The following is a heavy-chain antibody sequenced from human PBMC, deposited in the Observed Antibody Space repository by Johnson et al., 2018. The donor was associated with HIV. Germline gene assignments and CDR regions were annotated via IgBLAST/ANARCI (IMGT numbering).Heavy chain of an antibody. V-gene: IGHV3-7*05. CDR1: GFTFSSYW. CDR2: IKQDGSEQ. CDR3: ATFGGGSFHAFDI. D-gene: IGHD1-26*01. Sequence: VQLVESGGGLVQPGGSLRLSCAASGFTFSSYWMGWVRQAPGQGLEWVANIKQDGSEQYYVDSLKGRFTISRDNAKNSLYLQMNSLRAEDTAVYYCATFGGGSFHAFDIWGQGTMVTVSS. J-gene: IGHJ3*02.